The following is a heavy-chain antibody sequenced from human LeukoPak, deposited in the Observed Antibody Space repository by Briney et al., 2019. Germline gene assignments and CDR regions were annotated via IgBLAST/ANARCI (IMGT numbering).Heavy chain of an antibody. J-gene: IGHJ4*02. Sequence: PGGSLRLSCAASGFTFSSYAMHWVRQAPGKGLEWVAVISYDGSNKYYADSVKGRFTISRDNSKNTLYLQMNSLRAEDTAVYYCARALEDTVTMDYWGQGTLVTVSS. V-gene: IGHV3-30-3*01. CDR3: ARALEDTVTMDY. CDR1: GFTFSSYA. D-gene: IGHD4-11*01. CDR2: ISYDGSNK.